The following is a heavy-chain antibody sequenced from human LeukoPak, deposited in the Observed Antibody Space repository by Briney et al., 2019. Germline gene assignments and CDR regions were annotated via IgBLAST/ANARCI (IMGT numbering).Heavy chain of an antibody. J-gene: IGHJ4*02. D-gene: IGHD3-22*01. CDR3: ARRSYFDSSGYYDY. CDR2: IYPGDSDTRYSDT. CDR1: GYSFTSYW. V-gene: IGHV5-51*01. Sequence: GESLKISCKGSGYSFTSYWIGWVRQMPGKGLEWMGIIYPGDSDTRYSDTRYSPSFQGQVTISADKSNSTADLQWSSLKASDTAMYYCARRSYFDSSGYYDYWGQGTLVTVSS.